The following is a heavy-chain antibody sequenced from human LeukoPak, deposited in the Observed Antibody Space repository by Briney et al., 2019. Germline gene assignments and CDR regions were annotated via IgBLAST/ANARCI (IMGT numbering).Heavy chain of an antibody. CDR2: INHSGST. V-gene: IGHV4-34*01. CDR3: ARARGSYFSFWFDP. J-gene: IGHJ5*02. D-gene: IGHD1-26*01. CDR1: GGSISSYY. Sequence: SETLSLTCTVSGGSISSYYWSWIRQPPGKGLEWIGEINHSGSTNYNPSLKSRVTISVDTSKNQFSLKLSSATAADTAVYYCARARGSYFSFWFDPWGQGTLVTVS.